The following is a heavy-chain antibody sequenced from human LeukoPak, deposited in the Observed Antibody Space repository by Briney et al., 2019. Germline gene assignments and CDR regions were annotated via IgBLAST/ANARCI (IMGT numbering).Heavy chain of an antibody. D-gene: IGHD3-22*01. J-gene: IGHJ4*02. CDR1: GYSISSGYY. CDR2: IYHSGST. Sequence: SETLSLTCTVSGYSISSGYYWGWIRQPPGKGLEWIGSIYHSGSTYYNPSLKSRVTISVDTSKNQFSLKLSSVTAADTAVYYCARDGQWLLDYFDYWGQGTLVTVSS. CDR3: ARDGQWLLDYFDY. V-gene: IGHV4-38-2*02.